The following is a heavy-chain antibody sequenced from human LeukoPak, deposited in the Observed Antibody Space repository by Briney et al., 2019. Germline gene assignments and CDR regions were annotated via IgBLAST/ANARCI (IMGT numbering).Heavy chain of an antibody. V-gene: IGHV4-39*07. D-gene: IGHD2-2*01. CDR1: GGSISSSSYY. J-gene: IGHJ5*02. Sequence: SETLSLTCTVSGGSISSSSYYWGWIRQPPGKGLEWIGSIYYSGSTYYNPSLKSRVTISVDTSTNQFSLKLSSVTAADTAVYYCARDHCSSTSCYLLGCFDPWGQGTLVTVSS. CDR3: ARDHCSSTSCYLLGCFDP. CDR2: IYYSGST.